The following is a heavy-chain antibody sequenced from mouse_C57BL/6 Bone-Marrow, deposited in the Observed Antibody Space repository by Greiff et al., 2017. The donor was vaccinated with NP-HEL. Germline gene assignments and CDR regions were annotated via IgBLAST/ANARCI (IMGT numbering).Heavy chain of an antibody. CDR2: ISDGGSYT. V-gene: IGHV5-4*03. CDR3: ARGIYYGYPYAMDY. CDR1: GFTFSSYA. Sequence: EVMLVESGGGLVKPGGSLKLSCAASGFTFSSYAMSWVRQTPEKRLEWVATISDGGSYTYYPDNVKGRFPITRDNAKNNLYLQMSHLKSEDTAMYYCARGIYYGYPYAMDYWGQGTSVTVSS. J-gene: IGHJ4*01. D-gene: IGHD2-2*01.